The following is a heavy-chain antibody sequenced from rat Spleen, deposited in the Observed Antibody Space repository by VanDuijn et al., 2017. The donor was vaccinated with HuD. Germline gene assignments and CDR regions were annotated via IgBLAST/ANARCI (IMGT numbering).Heavy chain of an antibody. CDR3: VRQDTSGYSNWFTY. V-gene: IGHV5S23*01. J-gene: IGHJ2*01. CDR2: ISPGGGGT. Sequence: EVQLVESGGGLVQPGRSLKLSCAASGFTFSNYDMAWVRQAPTKGLEWVASISPGGGGTYYRDSVKGRFTVSRDNAKSTLYLQMDSLRSEDTATYYCVRQDTSGYSNWFTYWGQGVMVTVSS. D-gene: IGHD4-3*01. CDR1: GFTFSNYD.